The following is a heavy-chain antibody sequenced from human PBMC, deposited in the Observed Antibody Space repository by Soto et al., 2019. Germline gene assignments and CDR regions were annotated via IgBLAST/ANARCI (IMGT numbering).Heavy chain of an antibody. D-gene: IGHD2-15*01. CDR2: IWYHGIDK. J-gene: IGHJ4*02. CDR3: ATGFLGLCTGGNCPLDY. Sequence: QVQLVESGGGVVQPERSLRLSCAASGFTFSRQAMHWVRQAPGRGLEWVAVIWYHGIDKYYADSVTGRFTISRDNSKNTVYLQMTSLRGEDTAVYYCATGFLGLCTGGNCPLDYWGQGTLVTVSS. CDR1: GFTFSRQA. V-gene: IGHV3-33*01.